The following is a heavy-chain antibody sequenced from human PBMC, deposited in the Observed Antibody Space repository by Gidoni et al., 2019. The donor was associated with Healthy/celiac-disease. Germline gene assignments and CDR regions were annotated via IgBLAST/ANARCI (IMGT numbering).Heavy chain of an antibody. CDR1: GFTFYDDG. Sequence: EVQLVESGGGLVRPGGSLILSCAASGFTFYDDGMRWVRQAPGKGLEWVSGINWNGGTIAYADSVKGRFTISRDNAKKSLYLQMNSLRAEDTALYYCARNMYSSSSEGAFDIWGQGTMVTVSS. V-gene: IGHV3-20*04. J-gene: IGHJ3*02. CDR2: INWNGGTI. D-gene: IGHD6-6*01. CDR3: ARNMYSSSSEGAFDI.